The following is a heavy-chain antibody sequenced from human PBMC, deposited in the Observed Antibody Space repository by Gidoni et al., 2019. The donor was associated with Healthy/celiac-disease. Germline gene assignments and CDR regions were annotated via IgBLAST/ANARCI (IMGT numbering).Heavy chain of an antibody. D-gene: IGHD4-17*01. J-gene: IGHJ4*02. CDR2: LNPSGGAT. CDR3: ATTVTTTNFDY. V-gene: IGHV1-46*01. Sequence: QVQLVQSGAEVKKPGASVRVSCKASGYTFTSYYMHWVRQAPGQGLEWMGILNPSGGATIYAQEFQGRVTMTRDTSTSTVYMELSSLTSEDTAVYYCATTVTTTNFDYWGQGTLVTVS. CDR1: GYTFTSYY.